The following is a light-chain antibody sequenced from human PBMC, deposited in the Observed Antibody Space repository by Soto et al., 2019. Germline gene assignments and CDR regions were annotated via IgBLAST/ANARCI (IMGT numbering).Light chain of an antibody. CDR1: QSINSK. Sequence: EVVMTKSPATLSVSPGERDTLSCRASQSINSKLAWYQQKPGRAPRLLIYGASTRATGIPARFSGSGSGTEFTLTISSLQSEDFAVYYCQQYNNWWTVGQGTKVEIK. V-gene: IGKV3-15*01. J-gene: IGKJ1*01. CDR3: QQYNNWWT. CDR2: GAS.